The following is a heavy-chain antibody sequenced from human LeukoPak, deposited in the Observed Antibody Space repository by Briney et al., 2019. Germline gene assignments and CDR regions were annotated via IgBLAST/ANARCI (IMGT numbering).Heavy chain of an antibody. D-gene: IGHD6-19*01. CDR1: GGSFSGYY. V-gene: IGHV4-34*01. CDR2: INHRGST. CDR3: ARGGIVVATDY. Sequence: PSETLSLTCDVYGGSFSGYYWMGIRQPPGKGLEWIGEINHRGSTNYNPSLKSRVTISVDTSKNQFSLKLTSVTAADAAVYYCARGGIVVATDYWGQGTLVTVSS. J-gene: IGHJ4*02.